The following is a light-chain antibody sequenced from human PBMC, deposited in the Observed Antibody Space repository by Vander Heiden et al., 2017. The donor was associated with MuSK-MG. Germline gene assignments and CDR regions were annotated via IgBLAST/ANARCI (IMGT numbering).Light chain of an antibody. CDR3: QQSYSTPSIT. CDR2: AAS. J-gene: IGKJ5*01. V-gene: IGKV1-39*01. Sequence: DIQMTQPPSSLSASVGDRVTITCRASQSISSYLNWYPQKPGKAPKRLIYAASSVQSGVPSRCSGSGSGTDFTLTISSLQPEDFATYYCQQSYSTPSITFGQGTRLEIK. CDR1: QSISSY.